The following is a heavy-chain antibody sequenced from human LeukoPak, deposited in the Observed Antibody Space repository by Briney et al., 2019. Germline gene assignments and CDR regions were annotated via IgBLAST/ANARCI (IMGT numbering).Heavy chain of an antibody. Sequence: PGGSLRLSCAASGFTFSSYGMHWVRQAPGKGLEWVAVISYDGGNKYYADSVKGRFTISRDNSKNTLYLQMNSLRVEDTAVYYCAKDSSSGWYAGFDYWGQGTLVTVSS. D-gene: IGHD6-19*01. J-gene: IGHJ4*02. CDR2: ISYDGGNK. V-gene: IGHV3-30*18. CDR1: GFTFSSYG. CDR3: AKDSSSGWYAGFDY.